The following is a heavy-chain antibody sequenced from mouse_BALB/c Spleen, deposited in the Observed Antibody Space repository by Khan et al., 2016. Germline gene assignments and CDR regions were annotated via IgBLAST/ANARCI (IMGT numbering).Heavy chain of an antibody. J-gene: IGHJ2*01. CDR1: GYSITSHYS. V-gene: IGHV3-1*02. CDR2: IYYSGST. D-gene: IGHD3-1*01. CDR3: ARSSSGYWYYFDY. Sequence: EVQLQESGPDLVKPSQSLSLTCTVTGYSITSHYSWHWIRHFPGNKLEWMGYIYYSGSTNYNPSLNSRISLTRDTSKNQFFLQLNSVTTEDTATYYCARSSSGYWYYFDYWGQGTTLTVSS.